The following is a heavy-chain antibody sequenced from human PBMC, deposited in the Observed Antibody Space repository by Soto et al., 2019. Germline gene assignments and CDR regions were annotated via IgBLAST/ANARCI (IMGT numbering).Heavy chain of an antibody. CDR1: GFTFSSYA. CDR3: AKDATTVTYFDY. D-gene: IGHD4-17*01. Sequence: VGSLRLSCAASGFTFSSYAMSWVRQAPGKGLEWVSAISGSGGSTYYADSVKGRFTIYRDNSKNTLYLQMNSLRADDTAVYYCAKDATTVTYFDYWGQGTLVTVSS. CDR2: ISGSGGST. V-gene: IGHV3-23*01. J-gene: IGHJ4*02.